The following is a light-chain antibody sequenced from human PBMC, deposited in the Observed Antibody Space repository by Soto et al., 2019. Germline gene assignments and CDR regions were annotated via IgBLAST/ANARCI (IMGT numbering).Light chain of an antibody. CDR2: KAS. CDR3: QQYNSFWT. CDR1: QSISSW. J-gene: IGKJ1*01. V-gene: IGKV1-5*03. Sequence: DIQMTQSPSTLSASVGDRVTITCRASQSISSWLAWYQQKPGKAPKLLSYKASSLESGVPARFSGSGSGTEFTLTISSLQPEDFATYYCQQYNSFWTFGQGTKVEIK.